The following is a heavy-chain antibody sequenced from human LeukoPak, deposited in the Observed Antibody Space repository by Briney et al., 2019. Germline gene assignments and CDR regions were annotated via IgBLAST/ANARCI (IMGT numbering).Heavy chain of an antibody. V-gene: IGHV3-48*01. J-gene: IGHJ5*01. D-gene: IGHD3-3*01. CDR2: ISSSSSVI. Sequence: PGGSLRLSCAASGFTFSTYSMNWVRQAQGQGLEWVSYISSSSSVIYYADSVKGRFAISRDNAKNSLYLQMNSLRAEDTAVYYCARTGIWSGYSLDFWGHGTLVTVSS. CDR3: ARTGIWSGYSLDF. CDR1: GFTFSTYS.